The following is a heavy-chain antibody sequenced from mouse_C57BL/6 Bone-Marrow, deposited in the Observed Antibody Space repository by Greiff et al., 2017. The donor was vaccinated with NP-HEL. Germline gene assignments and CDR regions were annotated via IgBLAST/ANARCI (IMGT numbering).Heavy chain of an antibody. CDR1: GYTFTSYW. Sequence: QVQLQQPGAELVRPGSSVKLSCKASGYTFTSYWMHWVKQRPIQGLEWIGNIYPSDSETNYNQKFKDKATLTVDKSSSTAYMQLSSLTSEDTAVYYWAELGGSSYRYIDYWGQGTTLTVSA. CDR3: AELGGSSYRYIDY. V-gene: IGHV1-52*01. J-gene: IGHJ2*01. D-gene: IGHD1-1*01. CDR2: IYPSDSET.